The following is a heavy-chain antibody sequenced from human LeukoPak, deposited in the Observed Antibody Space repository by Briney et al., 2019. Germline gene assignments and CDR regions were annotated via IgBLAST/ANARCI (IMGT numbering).Heavy chain of an antibody. V-gene: IGHV3-74*01. Sequence: GGSLRLSCAASGFDFAAYWMFWVRQAPGKGLVWVAQINSDGSGATYGDSAKGRFSISRDNAKNTLFLYMSGLRAEDTAVYYCARGTSTAPGIDYWGQGTQVAVSS. CDR3: ARGTSTAPGIDY. CDR1: GFDFAAYW. J-gene: IGHJ4*02. D-gene: IGHD6-13*01. CDR2: INSDGSGA.